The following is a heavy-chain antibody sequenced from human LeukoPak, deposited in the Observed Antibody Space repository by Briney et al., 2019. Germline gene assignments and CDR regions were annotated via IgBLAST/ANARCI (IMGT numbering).Heavy chain of an antibody. D-gene: IGHD7-27*01. Sequence: GGSLRLSCAASGFTFSGHAMHWVRQTPGVGLEWVAIIGNDGRDQHYSESVKGRFTISRDNSKNTLFMQLNSLRPEDTALYLCARDLMWGFDYWGQGTLVTVSS. CDR2: IGNDGRDQ. J-gene: IGHJ4*02. CDR1: GFTFSGHA. CDR3: ARDLMWGFDY. V-gene: IGHV3-30*02.